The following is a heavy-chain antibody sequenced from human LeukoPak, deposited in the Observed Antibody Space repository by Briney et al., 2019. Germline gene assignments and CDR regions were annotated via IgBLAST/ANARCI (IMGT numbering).Heavy chain of an antibody. Sequence: GGSLRLSCAASGFSFSGYGMHWVRQAPGKGLEWVAFIRYDGSNEYYADSVKGRFTISRDKSKNTLYLQMNSLRAEDTAVYYCARDRYFDYWGQGTLVTVSS. CDR1: GFSFSGYG. V-gene: IGHV3-30*02. CDR2: IRYDGSNE. CDR3: ARDRYFDY. J-gene: IGHJ4*02.